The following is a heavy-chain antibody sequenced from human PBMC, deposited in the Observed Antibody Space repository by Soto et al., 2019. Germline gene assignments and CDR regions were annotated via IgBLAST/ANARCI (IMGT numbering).Heavy chain of an antibody. CDR3: AKVKGVPAASARYFDY. Sequence: GGSLRLSCAASGFTFSSYAMSWVRQAPGKGLEWVSAISGSGGSTYYADSVKGRFTISRDNSKNTLYLQMNSLRAEDTAVYYCAKVKGVPAASARYFDYWGQGTLVTVSS. D-gene: IGHD2-2*01. CDR2: ISGSGGST. CDR1: GFTFSSYA. V-gene: IGHV3-23*01. J-gene: IGHJ4*02.